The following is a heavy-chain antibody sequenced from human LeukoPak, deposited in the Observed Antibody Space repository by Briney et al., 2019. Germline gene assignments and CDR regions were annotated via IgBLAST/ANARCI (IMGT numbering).Heavy chain of an antibody. V-gene: IGHV1-18*01. CDR1: GYTFSSYG. CDR3: ARPSLYYDTSSYYGSYYGMDV. CDR2: INAYNGNT. J-gene: IGHJ6*02. D-gene: IGHD3-22*01. Sequence: ASVKVSCKASGYTFSSYGISWVRQAPGQGLEWMGWINAYNGNTNYAPNFQGRVTMTTDTSTDTGHMELRSLRSDDTAVYYCARPSLYYDTSSYYGSYYGMDVWGQGTTVTVSS.